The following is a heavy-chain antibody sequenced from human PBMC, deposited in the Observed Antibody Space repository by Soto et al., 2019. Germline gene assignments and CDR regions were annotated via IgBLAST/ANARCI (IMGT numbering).Heavy chain of an antibody. Sequence: QVQLVESGGGVVQSGRSLRLSCVASGFTFSSYGMHWVRQAPGKGLEWVALMSHAGNNKYHADSVRGRFTISRDNSKNPLYLEINTLRPEDTAVYYCAKDDSSSGFDYWGRGTLVSVSS. CDR2: MSHAGNNK. V-gene: IGHV3-30*18. CDR1: GFTFSSYG. CDR3: AKDDSSSGFDY. J-gene: IGHJ4*02. D-gene: IGHD6-6*01.